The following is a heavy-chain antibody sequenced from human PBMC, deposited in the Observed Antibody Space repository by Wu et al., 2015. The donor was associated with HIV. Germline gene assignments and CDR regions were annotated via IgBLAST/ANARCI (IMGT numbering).Heavy chain of an antibody. D-gene: IGHD2-2*01. V-gene: IGHV1-46*01. CDR2: INPSSGST. CDR3: ARAGGFCSGTSCLDL. Sequence: QVQLVQSGAEVGKPGASVKISCKASAYSFSDYYIHWVRQAPGHGLEWVGIINPSSGSTSYAQKFKGRVSMTRDTSTATVHMELNSLKSEDTAVYSCARAGGFCSGTSCLDLWGQGTLVTVFS. J-gene: IGHJ5*02. CDR1: AYSFSDYY.